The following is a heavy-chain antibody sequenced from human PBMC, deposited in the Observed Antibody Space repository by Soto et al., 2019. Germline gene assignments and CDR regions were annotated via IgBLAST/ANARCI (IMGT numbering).Heavy chain of an antibody. CDR2: IIPILGIA. CDR3: TYGDRRQFDY. D-gene: IGHD4-17*01. V-gene: IGHV1-69*02. J-gene: IGHJ4*02. Sequence: GASVKVSSKASGGTFSSYTISWVRQAPGQGLEWMGRIIPILGIANYAQKFQGRVTITADKSTSTAYMELSSLRSEDTAVYYCTYGDRRQFDYWGQGTLVTVSS. CDR1: GGTFSSYT.